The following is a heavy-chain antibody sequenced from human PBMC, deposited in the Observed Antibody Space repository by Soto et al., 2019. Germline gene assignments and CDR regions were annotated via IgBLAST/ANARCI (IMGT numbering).Heavy chain of an antibody. V-gene: IGHV3-48*01. CDR2: ISSSSSTI. Sequence: SLRLSCAASGSTFSSYSMNWVRQAPGKGLEWVSYISSSSSTIYYADSVKGRFTISRDNAKNSLYLQMNSLRAEDTAVYYCARDSDDSSGYYLLGVYYFDYWGQGTLVTVPS. D-gene: IGHD3-22*01. J-gene: IGHJ4*02. CDR1: GSTFSSYS. CDR3: ARDSDDSSGYYLLGVYYFDY.